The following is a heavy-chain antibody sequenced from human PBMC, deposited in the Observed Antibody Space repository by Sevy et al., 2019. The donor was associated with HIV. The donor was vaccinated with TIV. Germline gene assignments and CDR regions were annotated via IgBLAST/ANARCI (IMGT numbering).Heavy chain of an antibody. D-gene: IGHD3-22*01. CDR1: EFIFRASV. CDR3: AREGHSSGRAGIFNI. V-gene: IGHV3-30*04. CDR2: NSFDGTTN. Sequence: GGSLRLSCVVSEFIFRASVMHWVRQAPGKGLEWVALNSFDGTTNFNGDSMKGRFTVSGYNSKNTLYLQMNSLRDDETDLYYCAREGHSSGRAGIFNIWGPGTMVTVSS. J-gene: IGHJ3*02.